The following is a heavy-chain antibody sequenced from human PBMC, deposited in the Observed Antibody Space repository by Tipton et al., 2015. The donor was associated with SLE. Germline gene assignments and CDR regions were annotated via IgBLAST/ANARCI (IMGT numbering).Heavy chain of an antibody. CDR2: IKSKTDGGTT. D-gene: IGHD4-23*01. CDR1: GFTFSNAW. Sequence: SLRLSCAASGFTFSNAWMSWVRQAPGKGLEWVGRIKSKTDGGTTDYAAPVKGRFTISRDDSKNTLYLQMNSLRAEDTAVYYCASKRGGNGNWYFDLWGRGTLVTVSS. V-gene: IGHV3-15*05. CDR3: ASKRGGNGNWYFDL. J-gene: IGHJ2*01.